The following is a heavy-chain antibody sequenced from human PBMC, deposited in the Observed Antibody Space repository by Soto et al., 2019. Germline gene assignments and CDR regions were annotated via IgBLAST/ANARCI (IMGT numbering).Heavy chain of an antibody. V-gene: IGHV4-31*03. J-gene: IGHJ5*02. CDR2: IYYSGST. CDR3: ARGRVVAATFVHWFDP. Sequence: SETLSLTCTVSGGSLSSGGYYWSWIRQHPGKGLEWIGYIYYSGSTYYNPSLKSRVTISVDTSKNQFSLKLSSVTAADTAVYYCARGRVVAATFVHWFDPWGQGTLVTVSS. D-gene: IGHD2-15*01. CDR1: GGSLSSGGYY.